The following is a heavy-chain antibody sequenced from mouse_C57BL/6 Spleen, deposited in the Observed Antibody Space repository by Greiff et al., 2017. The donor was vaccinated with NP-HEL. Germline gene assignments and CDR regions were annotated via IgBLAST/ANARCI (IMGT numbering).Heavy chain of an antibody. Sequence: QVQLQQSGAELVKPGASVKMSCKASGYTFTSYWITWVKQRPGQGLEWIGDIYPGSGSTNYNEKFKSKATLTVDTSSSTAYMQLSRLTSEDSAVYYCARWVYSNYEGGAMDYWGQGTSVTVSS. D-gene: IGHD2-5*01. CDR3: ARWVYSNYEGGAMDY. V-gene: IGHV1-55*01. J-gene: IGHJ4*01. CDR2: IYPGSGST. CDR1: GYTFTSYW.